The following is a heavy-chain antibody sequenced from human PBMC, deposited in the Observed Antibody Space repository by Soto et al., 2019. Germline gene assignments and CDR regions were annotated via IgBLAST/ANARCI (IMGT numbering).Heavy chain of an antibody. J-gene: IGHJ3*02. D-gene: IGHD3-3*01. CDR2: LSGSLNSA. Sequence: EVQVLQSGGGLGQPGGSLRLSCAAGGFTFRDYAMSWVRQAPGKGLEWVSTLSGSLNSAFYADSVKGRFTISRDSSYNVLYLQRNILRDEETGVYYCARDAGFPYFGVIKQVFETWGQGTLVRVSS. CDR1: GFTFRDYA. V-gene: IGHV3-23*01. CDR3: ARDAGFPYFGVIKQVFET.